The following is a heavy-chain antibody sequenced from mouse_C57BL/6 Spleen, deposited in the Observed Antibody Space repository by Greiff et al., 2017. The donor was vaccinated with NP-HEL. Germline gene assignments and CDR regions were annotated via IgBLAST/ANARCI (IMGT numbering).Heavy chain of an antibody. CDR3: ARFSRWLLP. Sequence: EVQLQQSGPELVKPGASVKISCKASGYTFTDYYMNWVKQSHGKSLEWIGDINPNNGGTSYNQKFKGKATLTVDKSSSTAYMELRSLTSEDSAVYYCARFSRWLLPWGQGTLVTVSA. CDR1: GYTFTDYY. D-gene: IGHD2-3*01. CDR2: INPNNGGT. V-gene: IGHV1-26*01. J-gene: IGHJ3*01.